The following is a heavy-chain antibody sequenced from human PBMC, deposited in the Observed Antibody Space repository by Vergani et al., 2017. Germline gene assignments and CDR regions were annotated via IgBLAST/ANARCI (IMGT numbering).Heavy chain of an antibody. CDR2: INHSGST. J-gene: IGHJ6*02. D-gene: IGHD2-2*01. V-gene: IGHV4-34*01. CDR3: AAASTRQHLAYYYYGMDV. CDR1: GGSFSGYY. Sequence: QVQLQQWGAGLLKPSETLSLTCAVYGGSFSGYYWSWIRQPPGKGLEWIGEINHSGSTNYNPSLKSRVTISVDTSKNQFSLKLSSVTAADTAVYYCAAASTRQHLAYYYYGMDVWGQGTTVTVSS.